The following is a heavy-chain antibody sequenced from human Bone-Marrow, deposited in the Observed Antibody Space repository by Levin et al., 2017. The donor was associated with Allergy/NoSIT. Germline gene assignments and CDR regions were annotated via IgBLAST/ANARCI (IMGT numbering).Heavy chain of an antibody. Sequence: AGGSLRLSCAASGFTFSSYAMSWVRQAPGKGLEWVSAISGSGGSTYYADSVKGRFTISRDNSKNTLYLQMNSLRAEDTAVYYCAKDHSTVTVVKWDDGMDVWGQGTTVTVSS. V-gene: IGHV3-23*01. D-gene: IGHD4-11*01. CDR2: ISGSGGST. CDR1: GFTFSSYA. CDR3: AKDHSTVTVVKWDDGMDV. J-gene: IGHJ6*02.